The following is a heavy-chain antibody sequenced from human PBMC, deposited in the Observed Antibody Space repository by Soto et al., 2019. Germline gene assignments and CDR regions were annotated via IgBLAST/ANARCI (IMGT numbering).Heavy chain of an antibody. D-gene: IGHD3-16*01. Sequence: QITLKESGPTLVKPTQTLTLTCTFSGFSLTTRGVGVGWIRQPPGKALECLALIYWDDDKRYSPSLQSRLSITKDTSKNQVVLTMTNVDPVHTATYYCAHIPNYYQYDWFDPWCQGTLVSVSS. J-gene: IGHJ5*02. V-gene: IGHV2-5*02. CDR2: IYWDDDK. CDR1: GFSLTTRGVG. CDR3: AHIPNYYQYDWFDP.